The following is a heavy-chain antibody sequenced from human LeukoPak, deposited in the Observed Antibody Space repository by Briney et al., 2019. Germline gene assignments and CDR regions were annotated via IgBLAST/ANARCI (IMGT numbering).Heavy chain of an antibody. CDR2: MSYDGSDK. CDR3: ARAPDTMDYDILTGHPYYYYGMDV. D-gene: IGHD3-9*01. CDR1: GFTFSRSG. V-gene: IGHV3-30*03. J-gene: IGHJ6*02. Sequence: GGSLRLSCAASGFTFSRSGMHWVRQAPDKGLEWVAVMSYDGSDKYYADSVKGRFTISRDNSKNTLYLQMNSLRSEDTAVYYCARAPDTMDYDILTGHPYYYYGMDVWGQGTTVTVSS.